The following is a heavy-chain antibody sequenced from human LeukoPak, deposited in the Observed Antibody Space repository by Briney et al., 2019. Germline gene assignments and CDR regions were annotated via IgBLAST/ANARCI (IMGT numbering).Heavy chain of an antibody. D-gene: IGHD1-26*01. CDR2: TYYSGTT. Sequence: SETLSLTCTVSGGSISSGGNFWSWIRQRPGKGLEWIGFTYYSGTTYSNPSLKSRVAISADTSKNEFSLKLNSLTAADTAVYYCARGGSGSYYSVYYAVDVWGQGTTVTV. CDR1: GGSISSGGNF. J-gene: IGHJ6*02. V-gene: IGHV4-31*03. CDR3: ARGGSGSYYSVYYAVDV.